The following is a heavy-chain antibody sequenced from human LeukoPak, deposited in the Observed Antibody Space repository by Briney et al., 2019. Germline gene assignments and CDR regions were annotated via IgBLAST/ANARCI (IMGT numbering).Heavy chain of an antibody. CDR1: GFTFSDYY. D-gene: IGHD3-10*01. V-gene: IGHV3-11*05. CDR2: ISSSSSYT. J-gene: IGHJ3*02. CDR3: ARGLLWFGSLVAFDI. Sequence: GGSLRLSCAASGFTFSDYYMSWIRQAPGKGLEWVSYISSSSSYTNYADSVKGRFTISRDNAKNSLCLQMNSLRAEDTAVYYCARGLLWFGSLVAFDIWGQGTMVTVSS.